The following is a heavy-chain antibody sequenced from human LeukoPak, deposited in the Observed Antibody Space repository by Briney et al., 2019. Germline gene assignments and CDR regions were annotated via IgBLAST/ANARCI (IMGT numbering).Heavy chain of an antibody. CDR2: ISSSSSYI. CDR3: ARDHREVARLFDY. V-gene: IGHV3-21*01. J-gene: IGHJ4*02. CDR1: GFTFSSYS. Sequence: GGSLRLSCAASGFTFSSYSMNWVRQAPGKGLEWVSSISSSSSYIYYADSVKGLFTISRNNAKNSLYLQMNSLRAEDTAVYYCARDHREVARLFDYWGQGTLVTVSS. D-gene: IGHD5-12*01.